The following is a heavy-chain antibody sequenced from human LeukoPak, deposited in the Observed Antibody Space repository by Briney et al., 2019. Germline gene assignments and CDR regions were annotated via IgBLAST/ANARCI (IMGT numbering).Heavy chain of an antibody. V-gene: IGHV4-59*08. CDR1: GGSISSYY. CDR2: IYYSGST. Sequence: SETLSLTCTVSGGSISSYYWSWIRQPPGKGLEWIGYIYYSGSTNYNPSLKSRVTISVDTSKNQFSLKLSSVTAADTAVYYCARLLKSPGDAFDIWGQGTMVTVSS. CDR3: ARLLKSPGDAFDI. J-gene: IGHJ3*02.